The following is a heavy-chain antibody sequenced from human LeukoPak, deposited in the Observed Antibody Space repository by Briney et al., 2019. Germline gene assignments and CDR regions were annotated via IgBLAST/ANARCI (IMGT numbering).Heavy chain of an antibody. D-gene: IGHD6-19*01. CDR2: ISGSGGDT. V-gene: IGHV3-23*01. CDR1: GFTFSSYP. J-gene: IGHJ4*02. CDR3: ATSSGWYPKYFDY. Sequence: GGSLRLSCAASGFTFSSYPMSWVRQAPGKGLEGVSAISGSGGDTYYADSVKGRFTISRDNSKNTLYLQMNSLRAEDTALYYCATSSGWYPKYFDYWGQGTQVTVSS.